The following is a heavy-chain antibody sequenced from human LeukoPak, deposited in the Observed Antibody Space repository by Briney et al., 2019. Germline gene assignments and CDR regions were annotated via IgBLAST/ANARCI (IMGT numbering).Heavy chain of an antibody. J-gene: IGHJ4*02. V-gene: IGHV3-15*01. CDR3: TTDGVGVEGATYDN. Sequence: PGGSLRLSCAASGFTFINAWMAWVRQAPGKGLEWVGRIKAKAHGGTIEYAAPVKGRFTISRDDSKNTLYLQMNSLKAEDTAVYYCTTDGVGVEGATYDNWGQGTLVSVSS. CDR1: GFTFINAW. CDR2: IKAKAHGGTI. D-gene: IGHD1-26*01.